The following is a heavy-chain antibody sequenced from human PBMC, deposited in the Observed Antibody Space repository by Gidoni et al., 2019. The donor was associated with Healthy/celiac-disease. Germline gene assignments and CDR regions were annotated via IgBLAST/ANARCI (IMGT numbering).Heavy chain of an antibody. V-gene: IGHV2-5*02. CDR3: AHSYSSSWHYWYFDL. CDR2: IYWDDDK. D-gene: IGHD6-13*01. J-gene: IGHJ2*01. Sequence: QITLKESGPTLVKPTQTLTLTCTFSGFSLSTSGVGVGWIRQPPGKALEWLARIYWDDDKRYSPSLKSRLTITKNTSKNQVVLTMTNRDPVDTATYYCAHSYSSSWHYWYFDLWGRGTLVTVSS. CDR1: GFSLSTSGVG.